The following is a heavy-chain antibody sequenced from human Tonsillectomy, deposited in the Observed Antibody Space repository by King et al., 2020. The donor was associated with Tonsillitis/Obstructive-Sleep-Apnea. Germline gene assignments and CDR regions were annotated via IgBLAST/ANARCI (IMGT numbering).Heavy chain of an antibody. Sequence: QLVQSGAEVKKPGASVKVSCQASGYTFTSYGISWVRQAPGQGLEWMGWISAYNGNTNYAQKLQGRVTITTDTSTSTAYMELRGLRSVDTAVYYCAREVPAAIQRWFDPWGLGTLVTVSS. V-gene: IGHV1-18*01. J-gene: IGHJ5*02. CDR3: AREVPAAIQRWFDP. CDR1: GYTFTSYG. CDR2: ISAYNGNT. D-gene: IGHD2-2*02.